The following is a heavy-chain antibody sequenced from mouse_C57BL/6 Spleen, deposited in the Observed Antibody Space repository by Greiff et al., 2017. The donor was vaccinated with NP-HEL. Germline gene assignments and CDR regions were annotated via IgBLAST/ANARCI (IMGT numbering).Heavy chain of an antibody. CDR3: AREDLTDAGAWFAY. CDR2: INPSSGYT. J-gene: IGHJ3*01. V-gene: IGHV1-7*01. CDR1: GYTFTSYW. Sequence: VQLQQSGAELAKPGASVKLSCKASGYTFTSYWMHWVKQRPGQGLEWIGYINPSSGYTKYNQKFKDKATLTADKSSSTAYMQLSSLTYEDSAVYHCAREDLTDAGAWFAYWGQGTLVIVSA.